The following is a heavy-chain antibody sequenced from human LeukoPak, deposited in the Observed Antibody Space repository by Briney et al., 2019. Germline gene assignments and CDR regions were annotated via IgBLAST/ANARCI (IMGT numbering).Heavy chain of an antibody. J-gene: IGHJ5*02. CDR2: INHSGST. Sequence: SETLSLTCAVYGGSFSGYYWSWIRQPPGKGLEWIGEINHSGSTNYNPSLKSRVTISVDTSKNQFSLKLSSVTAADTAVYYCANSGLNWFDPWGHGTLVTVSS. CDR1: GGSFSGYY. V-gene: IGHV4-34*01. D-gene: IGHD4-17*01. CDR3: ANSGLNWFDP.